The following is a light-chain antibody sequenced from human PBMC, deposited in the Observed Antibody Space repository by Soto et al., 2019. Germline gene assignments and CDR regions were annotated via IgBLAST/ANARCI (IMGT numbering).Light chain of an antibody. Sequence: EIVLTQSPGTLSLSPGERATLSCRASQSVSSSHLAWYQQKPGLAPRLLIYGASSRATGIPDRFGGSGSGTDFTLTISRLEPDDFAVYYCQQYGGSPPVTFGQGTKVDIK. J-gene: IGKJ1*01. V-gene: IGKV3-20*01. CDR2: GAS. CDR3: QQYGGSPPVT. CDR1: QSVSSSH.